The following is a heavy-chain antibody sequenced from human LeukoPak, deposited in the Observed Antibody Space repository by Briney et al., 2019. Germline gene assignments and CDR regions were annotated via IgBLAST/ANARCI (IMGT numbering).Heavy chain of an antibody. D-gene: IGHD6-6*01. V-gene: IGHV4-30-4*08. J-gene: IGHJ4*02. CDR3: ARAKYSSSSLFDY. CDR2: IYYSGST. CDR1: GGSISSGDYY. Sequence: SETLSLTCTVSGGSISSGDYYWSWIRQPPGKGLEWIGYIYYSGSTYYNPSLKSRVTISVDTSENQLSLKLSSVTAADTAVYYCARAKYSSSSLFDYWGQGTLVTASS.